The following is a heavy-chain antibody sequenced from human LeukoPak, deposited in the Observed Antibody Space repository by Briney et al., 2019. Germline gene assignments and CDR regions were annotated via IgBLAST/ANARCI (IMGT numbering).Heavy chain of an antibody. CDR1: GGSISSSSYY. CDR3: ARHGGLQSLDPHLDY. D-gene: IGHD5-24*01. CDR2: IYYSGST. V-gene: IGHV4-39*01. Sequence: SETLSFTCTVSGGSISSSSYYGGWIRQPPGKGLEWIGSIYYSGSTYYNPSLKSRVTISVDTSKNQFSLKLSSVTAADTAVYYCARHGGLQSLDPHLDYWGQGTLVTVSS. J-gene: IGHJ4*02.